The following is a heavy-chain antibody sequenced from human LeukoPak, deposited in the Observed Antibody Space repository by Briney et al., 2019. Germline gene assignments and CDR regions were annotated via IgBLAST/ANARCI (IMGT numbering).Heavy chain of an antibody. D-gene: IGHD3-3*01. Sequence: GGSLRLSCAASGFTFNDYYMSWIRQAPGKGLEWVAVISYDGSNKYYADSVKGRFTISRDNSNNMVYLQLKSLRVEDTAVYYCAKGRGTFGAIISDAFDVWGHGTMVIVSS. CDR2: ISYDGSNK. CDR3: AKGRGTFGAIISDAFDV. J-gene: IGHJ3*01. V-gene: IGHV3-30*18. CDR1: GFTFNDYY.